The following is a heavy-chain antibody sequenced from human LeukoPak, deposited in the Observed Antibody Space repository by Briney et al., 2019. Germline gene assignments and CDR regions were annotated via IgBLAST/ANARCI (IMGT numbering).Heavy chain of an antibody. J-gene: IGHJ5*01. CDR3: ARDGSSSWNNWFDS. Sequence: PSETLSLTCAVYGGSFSGYYWSWIRQPPGKGLEWIGYIYYTGSTNYNPSLKSRVTISVDTSKNHFSLKLSSVTAADTAVYYCARDGSSSWNNWFDSWGQGTLVTVSS. CDR2: IYYTGST. D-gene: IGHD6-13*01. V-gene: IGHV4-59*01. CDR1: GGSFSGYY.